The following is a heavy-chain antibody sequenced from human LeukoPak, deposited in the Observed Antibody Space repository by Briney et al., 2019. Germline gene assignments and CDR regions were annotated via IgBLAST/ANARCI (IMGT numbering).Heavy chain of an antibody. Sequence: GASVKVSCKASGGTFSSYAISWVRQAPGQGLEWMGGIIPIFGTANYAQKFQGRVTITADESTSTAYMEPSSLRSEDTAVYYCARLPSGSYYGFSGYFDYWGQGTLVTVSS. J-gene: IGHJ4*02. CDR1: GGTFSSYA. V-gene: IGHV1-69*13. CDR3: ARLPSGSYYGFSGYFDY. CDR2: IIPIFGTA. D-gene: IGHD3-10*01.